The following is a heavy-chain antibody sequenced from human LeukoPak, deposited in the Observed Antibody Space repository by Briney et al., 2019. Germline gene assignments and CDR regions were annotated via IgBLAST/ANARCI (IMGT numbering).Heavy chain of an antibody. D-gene: IGHD5-18*01. CDR2: INHSGST. V-gene: IGHV4-34*01. CDR3: ARERRGYSYGYGRGGIYFDY. Sequence: SETLSLTCAVYGGSFSGYYWSWIRQPPGKGLEWIGEINHSGSTNYNPSLKSRVTISVDTSKNQFSLKLSSVTAADTAVYYCARERRGYSYGYGRGGIYFDYWGQGTLVTVSS. J-gene: IGHJ4*02. CDR1: GGSFSGYY.